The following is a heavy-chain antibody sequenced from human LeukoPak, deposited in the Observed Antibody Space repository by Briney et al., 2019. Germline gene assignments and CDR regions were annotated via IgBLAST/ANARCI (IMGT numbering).Heavy chain of an antibody. D-gene: IGHD5-24*01. CDR3: AREGRDGSRYYFDY. Sequence: SETLSLTCAVYGGSFSDYYWNWIRQPPGKGLEWIGEINHSGSTDYNPSLKSRVSISVDMSKNQFSLKLNSVTAADTAVYYCAREGRDGSRYYFDYWSQGTLVTVSS. CDR1: GGSFSDYY. J-gene: IGHJ4*02. V-gene: IGHV4-34*01. CDR2: INHSGST.